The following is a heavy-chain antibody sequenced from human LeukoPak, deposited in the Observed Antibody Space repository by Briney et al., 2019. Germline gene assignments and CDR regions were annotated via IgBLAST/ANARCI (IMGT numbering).Heavy chain of an antibody. D-gene: IGHD3-9*01. CDR1: GFTFSSYG. V-gene: IGHV3-30*02. CDR2: IRYDGSNK. Sequence: PGGSLRLSCAASGFTFSSYGMHWVRQAPGKGLEWVAFIRYDGSNKYYADSVKGRFTISRDNSKNTLFLQMNSLRPEGTAVYYCARGPDYDILADYFDYWGQGTLVTVSS. J-gene: IGHJ4*02. CDR3: ARGPDYDILADYFDY.